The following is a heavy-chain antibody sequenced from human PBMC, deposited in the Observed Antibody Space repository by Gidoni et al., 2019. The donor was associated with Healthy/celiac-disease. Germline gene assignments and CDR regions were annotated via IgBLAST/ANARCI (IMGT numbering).Heavy chain of an antibody. Sequence: EVQLVQSGAEVKKPGESLKIYCKGSGYSFTSYWIGWVRQMPGKGLDWMGIIYPGDSDTRYSPSFQGQFTSSAYKSISTAYLQWSSLKASDTAMYYCARPGGLTAIDLNFDYWGQGTLVTVSS. J-gene: IGHJ4*02. D-gene: IGHD2-21*02. V-gene: IGHV5-51*01. CDR3: ARPGGLTAIDLNFDY. CDR2: IYPGDSDT. CDR1: GYSFTSYW.